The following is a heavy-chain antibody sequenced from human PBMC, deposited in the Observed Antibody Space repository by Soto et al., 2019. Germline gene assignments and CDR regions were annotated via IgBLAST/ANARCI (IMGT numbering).Heavy chain of an antibody. V-gene: IGHV1-69*01. CDR1: GGTFSSYA. CDR3: ARATVTTFVVGNYYYYGMDV. D-gene: IGHD4-17*01. Sequence: QVQLVQSGAEVKKPGSSVKVSCKASGGTFSSYAISWVRQAPGQGLEWMGGIIPIFGTANYAQKFRGRVTITADESTSTAYMELSSLRSEDTAVYYCARATVTTFVVGNYYYYGMDVWGQGTTVTVSS. CDR2: IIPIFGTA. J-gene: IGHJ6*02.